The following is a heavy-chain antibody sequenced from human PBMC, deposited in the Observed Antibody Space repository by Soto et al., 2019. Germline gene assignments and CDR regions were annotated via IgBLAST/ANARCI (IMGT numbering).Heavy chain of an antibody. CDR2: INAGNGNT. CDR1: GYTFTIYA. D-gene: IGHD2-8*01. CDR3: AREVRRMVYAIFDY. V-gene: IGHV1-3*01. J-gene: IGHJ4*02. Sequence: GASVNVCCKASGYTFTIYAMHWVRQAHGQRLEWMGWINAGNGNTKYSQKFQGRVTITRDTSASTAYMELSSLRSEDTAVYYCAREVRRMVYAIFDYWGQGTLVTVSS.